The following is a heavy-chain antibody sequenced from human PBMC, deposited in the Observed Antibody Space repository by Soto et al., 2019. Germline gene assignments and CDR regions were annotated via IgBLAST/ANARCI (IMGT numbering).Heavy chain of an antibody. J-gene: IGHJ4*02. CDR1: GGSVSRGSYY. D-gene: IGHD3-22*01. CDR2: IYYSGNT. Sequence: SEALSVSWTVSGGSVSRGSYYWSWIRQPPGRGLEWIAYIYYSGNTNYNPSLKSRVTISVDTSKNQFSLKLSSVTAADTAVYYCARVSYDSSGPMFACWGQGTLVT. CDR3: ARVSYDSSGPMFAC. V-gene: IGHV4-61*01.